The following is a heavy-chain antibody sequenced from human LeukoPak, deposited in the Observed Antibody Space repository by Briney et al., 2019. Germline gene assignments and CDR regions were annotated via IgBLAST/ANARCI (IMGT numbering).Heavy chain of an antibody. J-gene: IGHJ4*02. Sequence: PSETLSLTCTVSGGSISSGSYYWSWIRQPAGKGLEWIGRIYTSGSTNYNPSLKSRVTISVDTSKNQFSLKLSSVTAADTAVYYCARGRHITIFRPRGGGFDYWGQGTLVTVSS. D-gene: IGHD3-9*01. CDR2: IYTSGST. CDR1: GGSISSGSYY. V-gene: IGHV4-61*02. CDR3: ARGRHITIFRPRGGGFDY.